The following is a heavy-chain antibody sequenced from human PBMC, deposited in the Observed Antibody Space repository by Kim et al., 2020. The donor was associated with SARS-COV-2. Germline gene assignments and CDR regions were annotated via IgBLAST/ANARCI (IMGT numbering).Heavy chain of an antibody. J-gene: IGHJ3*02. CDR3: AWGDPYYDILTGYYGAFDI. CDR2: IIPIFGTA. D-gene: IGHD3-9*01. Sequence: SVKVSCKASGGTFSSYAISWVRQAPGQGLEWMGGIIPIFGTANYAQKFQGRVTITADESTSTAYMELSSLRSEDTAVYYCAWGDPYYDILTGYYGAFDIWGQGTMVTVSS. V-gene: IGHV1-69*13. CDR1: GGTFSSYA.